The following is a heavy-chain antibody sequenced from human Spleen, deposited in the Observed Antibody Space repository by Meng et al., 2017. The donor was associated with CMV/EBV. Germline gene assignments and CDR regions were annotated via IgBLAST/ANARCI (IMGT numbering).Heavy chain of an antibody. CDR3: ARGQWLAPEVGWFDP. V-gene: IGHV3-11*04. J-gene: IGHJ5*02. Sequence: AGFTFSDYYMSWIRQAPGKGLEWVSYISSSGSTIYYADSVKGRFTISRDNAKNSLYLQMNSLRAEDTAVYYCARGQWLAPEVGWFDPWGQGTLVTVSS. CDR1: GFTFSDYY. CDR2: ISSSGSTI. D-gene: IGHD6-19*01.